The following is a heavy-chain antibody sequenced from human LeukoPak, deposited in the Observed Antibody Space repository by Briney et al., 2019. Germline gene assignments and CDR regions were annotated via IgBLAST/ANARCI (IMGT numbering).Heavy chain of an antibody. Sequence: GGSLRLSCAVSGFTFSDYSMSWVCQAPGKGLEWISYISSRGTAMYYADSVKGRFSISRDNAKKSLYLQMNSLRAEDTAVYYCARSELVGYSGYDLDYWGQGTLVTVSS. D-gene: IGHD5-12*01. V-gene: IGHV3-11*01. CDR2: ISSRGTAM. J-gene: IGHJ4*02. CDR1: GFTFSDYS. CDR3: ARSELVGYSGYDLDY.